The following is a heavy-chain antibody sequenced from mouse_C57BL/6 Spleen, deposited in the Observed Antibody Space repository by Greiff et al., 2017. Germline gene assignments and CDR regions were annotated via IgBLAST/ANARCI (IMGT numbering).Heavy chain of an antibody. J-gene: IGHJ4*01. CDR3: TPDYRNLYYYAMDY. Sequence: EVQLVESGGGLVQPGGSMKLSCVASGFTFSNYWMNWVRQSPEKGLEWVAQIRLKSDNYATHYAESVKGRFTISRDDSKSSVYLQMNNLRAEDTGIYYCTPDYRNLYYYAMDYWGQGTSVTVSS. V-gene: IGHV6-3*01. D-gene: IGHD2-5*01. CDR2: IRLKSDNYAT. CDR1: GFTFSNYW.